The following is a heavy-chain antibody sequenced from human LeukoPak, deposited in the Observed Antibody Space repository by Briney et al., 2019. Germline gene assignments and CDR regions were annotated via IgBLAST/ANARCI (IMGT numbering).Heavy chain of an antibody. Sequence: ASVKVSCKASGGTFSSYAISWVRQAPGQGLEWMGRIIPIFGIANYAQKFQGRVTITADKSTSTAHMELSSLRSEDTAVYCCARTQAVTIFGVVTLGYYGMDVWAKGPRSPSP. V-gene: IGHV1-69*04. CDR2: IIPIFGIA. D-gene: IGHD3-3*01. J-gene: IGHJ6*02. CDR3: ARTQAVTIFGVVTLGYYGMDV. CDR1: GGTFSSYA.